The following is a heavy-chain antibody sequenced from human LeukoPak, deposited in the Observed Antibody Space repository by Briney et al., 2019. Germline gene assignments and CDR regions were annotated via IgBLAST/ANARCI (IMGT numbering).Heavy chain of an antibody. CDR3: AREGCSSTSCHINGWFDP. CDR2: IYTSGST. D-gene: IGHD2-2*02. CDR1: DGSISSYY. J-gene: IGHJ5*02. Sequence: SETLSLTCTVSDGSISSYYWSWIRQPAGKGLEWIGRIYTSGSTNYNPSLKSRVTMSVNTSKNQFSLKLSSVTAADTAVYYCAREGCSSTSCHINGWFDPWGQGTLVTVSS. V-gene: IGHV4-4*07.